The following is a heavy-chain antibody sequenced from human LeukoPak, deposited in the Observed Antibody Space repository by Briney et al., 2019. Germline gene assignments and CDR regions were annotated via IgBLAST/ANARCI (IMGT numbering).Heavy chain of an antibody. D-gene: IGHD4-17*01. CDR3: ARAGRLRYYYGMDV. J-gene: IGHJ6*02. CDR1: GFTFSSYW. V-gene: IGHV3-74*01. CDR2: INSDGSST. Sequence: GGSLRLSCAASGFTFSSYWMHWVRQAPGKGLVWVSRINSDGSSTSYADSVKGRFTISRDNAENTLYLQMNSLRAEDTAVHYCARAGRLRYYYGMDVWGQGTTVTVSS.